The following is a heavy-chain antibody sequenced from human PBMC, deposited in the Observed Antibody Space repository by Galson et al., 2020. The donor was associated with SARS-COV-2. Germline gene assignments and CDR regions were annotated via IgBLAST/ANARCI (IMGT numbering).Heavy chain of an antibody. Sequence: GESLKISCAASGFTFNNYGMHWVRRAPGKGLEWVAAISHDGSNKNYADSVMGRITISRDNSKNTLYLEMSSLRVEDTAEYSCAKDSVRFGRSSPWDGWGKGTTVTVSS. CDR1: GFTFNNYG. CDR2: ISHDGSNK. V-gene: IGHV3-30*18. D-gene: IGHD6-6*01. J-gene: IGHJ6*04. CDR3: AKDSVRFGRSSPWDG.